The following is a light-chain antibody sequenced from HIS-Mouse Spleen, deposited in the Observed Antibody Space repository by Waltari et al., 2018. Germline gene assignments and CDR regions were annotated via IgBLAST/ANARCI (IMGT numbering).Light chain of an antibody. CDR2: KDS. J-gene: IGLJ3*02. V-gene: IGLV3-25*03. Sequence: SYELTQPPSVSVSPGQTARITCSGDALTKTYAYWYQQKPGQAPVLVIYKDSERPSGIPERFSGSSSGTTVTLTISGVQAEDEADYYCQSADSSGTGWVFGGGTKLTVL. CDR3: QSADSSGTGWV. CDR1: ALTKTY.